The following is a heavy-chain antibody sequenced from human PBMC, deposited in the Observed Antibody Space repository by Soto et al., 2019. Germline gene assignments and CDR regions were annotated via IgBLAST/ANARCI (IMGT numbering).Heavy chain of an antibody. CDR2: IYYSGRT. Sequence: SETLSLTCTVSGGSISGGGYYWSWIRQHPGKGLEWIGYIYYSGRTYYNPSLKSRVTISVDTSKNQFSLKLSSVTAADMAVYYCARRWGSTDDDSWGGYVYYNMDDWGKGTTVTVSS. V-gene: IGHV4-31*03. CDR1: GGSISGGGYY. CDR3: ARRWGSTDDDSWGGYVYYNMDD. J-gene: IGHJ6*03. D-gene: IGHD3-3*01.